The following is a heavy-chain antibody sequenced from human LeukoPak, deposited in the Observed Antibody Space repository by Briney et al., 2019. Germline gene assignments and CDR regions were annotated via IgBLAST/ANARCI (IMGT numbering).Heavy chain of an antibody. V-gene: IGHV4-34*01. D-gene: IGHD4-4*01. J-gene: IGHJ4*02. CDR1: GGSFSGYY. CDR2: INHSGST. CDR3: ASYSNYETGDY. Sequence: SETLSLTCAVYGGSFSGYYWSWIRQPPGKGLEWIGEINHSGSTNYNPSLKSRVTISVDTSKNQFSLKLSSVTAADTAVYYCASYSNYETGDYWGQGTLVTVSS.